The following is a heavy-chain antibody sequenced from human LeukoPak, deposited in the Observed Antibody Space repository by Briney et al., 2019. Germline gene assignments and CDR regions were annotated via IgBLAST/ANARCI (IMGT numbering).Heavy chain of an antibody. CDR1: GFTFSSYW. CDR3: ARDREMAAIFDY. CDR2: INSDGSST. V-gene: IGHV3-74*01. Sequence: GGSLRLFCAASGFTFSSYWMHWVRQAPGKGLVWVSRINSDGSSTSYADSVKGRFTISRDNAKNTLYLQMNSLRAEDTAVYYCARDREMAAIFDYWGQGTLVTVSS. D-gene: IGHD5-24*01. J-gene: IGHJ4*02.